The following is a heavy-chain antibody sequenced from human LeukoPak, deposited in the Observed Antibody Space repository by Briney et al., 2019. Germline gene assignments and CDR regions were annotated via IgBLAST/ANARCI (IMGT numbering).Heavy chain of an antibody. Sequence: SETLSLTCAVYGGSFSGYYWSWIRQPPGKGLEWIGEINHSGSTNYNPPLKSRVTISVDTSKNQFSLKLSSVTAADTAVYYCASPLTYGRDSAFDYWGQGTLVTVSS. CDR3: ASPLTYGRDSAFDY. J-gene: IGHJ4*02. D-gene: IGHD3-10*01. CDR1: GGSFSGYY. CDR2: INHSGST. V-gene: IGHV4-34*01.